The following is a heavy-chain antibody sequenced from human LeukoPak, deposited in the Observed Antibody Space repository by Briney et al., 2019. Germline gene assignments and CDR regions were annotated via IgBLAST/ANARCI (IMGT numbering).Heavy chain of an antibody. CDR2: IRNKANSYAT. Sequence: GGSLRLSCAASGFTFSGSAMHWVRQASGEGLEWVGRIRNKANSYATAYSASVKGRVTISRDDSKNTAYLQMNSLKTEDTAVYYCARSSMTTPFDYWGQGTLVTVSS. J-gene: IGHJ4*02. D-gene: IGHD1-14*01. CDR1: GFTFSGSA. CDR3: ARSSMTTPFDY. V-gene: IGHV3-73*01.